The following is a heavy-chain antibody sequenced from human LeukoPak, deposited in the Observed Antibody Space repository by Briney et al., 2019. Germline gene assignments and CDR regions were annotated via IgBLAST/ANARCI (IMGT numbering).Heavy chain of an antibody. D-gene: IGHD5-18*01. CDR1: GFTFSSYA. V-gene: IGHV3-23*01. J-gene: IGHJ4*02. CDR2: ISGGGGTT. Sequence: GGSLRLSCAASGFTFSSYAMSWVRQAPGKGLEWVSAISGGGGTTYYADSVKGRFTISRDNSKNTLYLQMNSLRAEDTAVYYCAKTYVDTTFFDYWGQGTLATVSS. CDR3: AKTYVDTTFFDY.